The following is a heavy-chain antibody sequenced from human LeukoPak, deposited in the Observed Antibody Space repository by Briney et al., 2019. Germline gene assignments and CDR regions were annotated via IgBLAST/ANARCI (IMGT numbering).Heavy chain of an antibody. CDR3: AKDLWGRWRVPDYDQ. D-gene: IGHD3-16*01. CDR2: TSGSGGST. J-gene: IGHJ4*02. V-gene: IGHV3-23*01. CDR1: GFTFRSYS. Sequence: GGSLRLSCAASGFTFRSYSMSWVRQAPGKGLEWVSATSGSGGSTYYADSVQGRFTISRDNSKNTLYLQMNSLRVEDTAVYFCAKDLWGRWRVPDYDQWGQGTLVTVSS.